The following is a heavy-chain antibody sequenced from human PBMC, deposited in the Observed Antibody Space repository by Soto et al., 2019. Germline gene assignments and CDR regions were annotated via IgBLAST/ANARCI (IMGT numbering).Heavy chain of an antibody. D-gene: IGHD5-18*01. J-gene: IGHJ4*02. CDR1: GFTFSSYW. Sequence: GGSLRLSCAASGFTFSSYWMSWVRQAPGKGLEWVANIKQDGSEKYYVDSVKGRFTISRDNAKNSLYLQMNSLRAEDTAVYYCARESGYSYVFYFEYWGQGTLVTVSS. CDR3: ARESGYSYVFYFEY. V-gene: IGHV3-7*05. CDR2: IKQDGSEK.